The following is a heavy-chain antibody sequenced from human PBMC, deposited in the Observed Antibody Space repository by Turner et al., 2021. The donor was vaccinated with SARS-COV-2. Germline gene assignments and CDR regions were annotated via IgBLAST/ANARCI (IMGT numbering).Heavy chain of an antibody. CDR3: ARDHRPVVVPAAKRAGSYYYGMDV. D-gene: IGHD2-2*01. Sequence: EVQLVESGGGLVKPGGSLRLSCAASGFTFSSYSMNWVRQAPGKGLEWVSSISSSSSYIYYADSVKGRFTISRDNAKNSQYLQMNSLRAEDTAVYYCARDHRPVVVPAAKRAGSYYYGMDVWGQGTTVTVSS. J-gene: IGHJ6*02. V-gene: IGHV3-21*01. CDR2: ISSSSSYI. CDR1: GFTFSSYS.